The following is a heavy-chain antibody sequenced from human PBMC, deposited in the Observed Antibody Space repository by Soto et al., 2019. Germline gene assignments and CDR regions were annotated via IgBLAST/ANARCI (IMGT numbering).Heavy chain of an antibody. D-gene: IGHD2-15*01. CDR1: GGSVESSSC. CDR2: VYHSGTF. CDR3: VRSVPAATWAYNGMDV. V-gene: IGHV4-4*02. J-gene: IGHJ6*02. Sequence: SETLSLTCAVSGGSVESSSCWSWVRQAPGKGLEWIGEVYHSGTFNYNPSLASRVSVSVDKSTNQFSLNLNSVTAADTAVYYCVRSVPAATWAYNGMDVWGQGTTVTVSS.